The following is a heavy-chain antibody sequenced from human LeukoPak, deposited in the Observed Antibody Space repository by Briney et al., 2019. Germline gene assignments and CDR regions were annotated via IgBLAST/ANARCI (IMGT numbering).Heavy chain of an antibody. Sequence: SETLSLTCAVYGGSFSGYHWSWIRQPPGKGLEWIGEINHSGSTNYNPSLKSRVTISVDTSKNQFSLKLSSVTAADTAVYYCARGSRYHYDSSGYYCFDYWGQGTLVTVSS. D-gene: IGHD3-22*01. J-gene: IGHJ4*02. CDR3: ARGSRYHYDSSGYYCFDY. CDR2: INHSGST. V-gene: IGHV4-34*01. CDR1: GGSFSGYH.